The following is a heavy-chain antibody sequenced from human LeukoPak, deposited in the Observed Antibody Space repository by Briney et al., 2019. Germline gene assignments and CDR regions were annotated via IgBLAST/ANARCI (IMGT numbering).Heavy chain of an antibody. CDR1: GFTFSSYA. Sequence: GGSLRLSCAASGFTFSSYAMSWVRQAPGKGLEWVSAISGSGGSTYYADSVKGRFTISRDNAKNSLYLQMNGLRAEDTAVYYCATDRTGPEDFDYWGQGTLVTVSS. CDR3: ATDRTGPEDFDY. CDR2: ISGSGGST. V-gene: IGHV3-23*01. J-gene: IGHJ4*02. D-gene: IGHD3/OR15-3a*01.